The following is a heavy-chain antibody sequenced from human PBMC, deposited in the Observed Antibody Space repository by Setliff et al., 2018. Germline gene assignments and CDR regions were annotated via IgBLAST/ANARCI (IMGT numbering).Heavy chain of an antibody. CDR3: IRDTSGRDAFDI. CDR2: ISGYGSRT. CDR1: GFTFTSYW. D-gene: IGHD6-19*01. V-gene: IGHV3-74*01. Sequence: PGGSLRLSCAASGFTFTSYWMHWVRQAPGKGLVWVSGISGYGSRTYYADSVKGRSTISRDNSQNTMYLQMNSLRAEDTAVYYCIRDTSGRDAFDIWGQGTMVTVSS. J-gene: IGHJ3*02.